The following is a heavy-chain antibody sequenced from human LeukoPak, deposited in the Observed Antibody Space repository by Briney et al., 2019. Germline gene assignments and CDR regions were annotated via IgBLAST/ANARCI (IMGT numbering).Heavy chain of an antibody. CDR3: ARGYGDLTYWYFDL. CDR1: GGTFSSYA. V-gene: IGHV1-69*05. D-gene: IGHD4-17*01. J-gene: IGHJ2*01. Sequence: SVKVSCKASGGTFSSYAISWVRQAPGQGLEWMGGIIPIFGTANYAQKFQGRVTMTRDTSTSTVYMELSSLRSEDTAVYYCARGYGDLTYWYFDLWGRGTLVTVSS. CDR2: IIPIFGTA.